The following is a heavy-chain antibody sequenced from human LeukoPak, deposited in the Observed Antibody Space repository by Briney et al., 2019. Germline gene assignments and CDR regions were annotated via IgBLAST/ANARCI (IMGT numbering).Heavy chain of an antibody. J-gene: IGHJ5*02. CDR3: ARVKDYSSSWYRWFDP. CDR2: ISAYNGNT. V-gene: IGHV1-18*01. CDR1: GYTFTSYG. Sequence: ASVKVSFKASGYTFTSYGISWVRQAPRQGLEWMGWISAYNGNTNYAQKLQGRVTMTTDTSTSTAYMELRSLRSDDTAVYYCARVKDYSSSWYRWFDPWGQGTLVTVSS. D-gene: IGHD6-13*01.